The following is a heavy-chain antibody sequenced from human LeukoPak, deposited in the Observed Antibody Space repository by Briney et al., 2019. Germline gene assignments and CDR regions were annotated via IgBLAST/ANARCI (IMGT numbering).Heavy chain of an antibody. CDR3: ARGGPRTVFSQSLHAFDI. CDR2: IYHSGST. D-gene: IGHD1-14*01. Sequence: SETLSLTCAVSGGSISSSNWWSWVRQPPGKGLEWIGEIYHSGSTNYNPSLKSRVTISVDTSKNQFSLKLSSVTAADTAVYYCARGGPRTVFSQSLHAFDIWGQGTMVTVSS. CDR1: GGSISSSNW. J-gene: IGHJ3*02. V-gene: IGHV4-4*02.